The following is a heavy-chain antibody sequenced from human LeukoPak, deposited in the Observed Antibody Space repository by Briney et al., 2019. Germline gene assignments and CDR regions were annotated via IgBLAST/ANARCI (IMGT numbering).Heavy chain of an antibody. CDR3: ARAQADYGSGSYYNLGRFDY. CDR1: GGSISSYY. CDR2: IHYSGST. Sequence: SETLSLTCTVSGGSISSYYWSWIRQPPGKGLEWIGYIHYSGSTNYNPSLKSRVTISVDTSKNQFSLKLSSVTAADTAVYYCARAQADYGSGSYYNLGRFDYWGQGTLVTVSS. V-gene: IGHV4-59*12. D-gene: IGHD3-10*01. J-gene: IGHJ4*02.